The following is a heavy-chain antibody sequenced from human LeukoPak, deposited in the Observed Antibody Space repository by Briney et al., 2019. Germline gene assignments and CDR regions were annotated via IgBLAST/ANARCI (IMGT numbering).Heavy chain of an antibody. Sequence: GGSLRLSCAASGFIFSSYAMSWVRQAPGKGLEWVSAISGSGGRTYYADSVKGRFTISRDNSKNTLYLQMNSLRAEDTAVYYCAKAGYDGYFDYWGQGTLVTVSS. J-gene: IGHJ4*02. D-gene: IGHD5-12*01. CDR1: GFIFSSYA. CDR2: ISGSGGRT. V-gene: IGHV3-23*01. CDR3: AKAGYDGYFDY.